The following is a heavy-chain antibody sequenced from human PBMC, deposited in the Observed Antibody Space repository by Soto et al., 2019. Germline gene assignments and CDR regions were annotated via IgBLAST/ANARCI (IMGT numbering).Heavy chain of an antibody. J-gene: IGHJ4*02. V-gene: IGHV4-4*02. CDR3: ARGAYGSGSYNNLPSYY. Sequence: SETLSLTCAVSGGSISTSNWWSWVRQPPGKGLEWIGEVYRTGSTNYNPSLESRLTISVDKSKNQFSLKLTSVTAEDTAVYYCARGAYGSGSYNNLPSYYWGQGTLVTVSS. CDR1: GGSISTSNW. CDR2: VYRTGST. D-gene: IGHD3-10*01.